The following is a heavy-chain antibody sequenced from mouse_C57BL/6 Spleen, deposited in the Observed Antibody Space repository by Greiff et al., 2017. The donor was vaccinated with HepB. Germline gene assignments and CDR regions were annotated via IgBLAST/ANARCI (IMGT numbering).Heavy chain of an antibody. Sequence: EVQRVESGGGLVKPGGSLKLSCAASGFTFSSYAMSWVRQTPEKRLEWVATISDGGSYTYYPDNVKGRFTISRDNAKNNLYLQMSHLKSEDTAMYYCARGSYGYDEFAYWGQGTLVTVSA. CDR1: GFTFSSYA. J-gene: IGHJ3*01. D-gene: IGHD2-2*01. CDR2: ISDGGSYT. V-gene: IGHV5-4*01. CDR3: ARGSYGYDEFAY.